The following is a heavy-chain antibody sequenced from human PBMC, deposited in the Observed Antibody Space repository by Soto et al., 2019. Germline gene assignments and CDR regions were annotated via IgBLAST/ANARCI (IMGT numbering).Heavy chain of an antibody. J-gene: IGHJ3*02. CDR1: GDSVSSNSAT. V-gene: IGHV6-1*01. D-gene: IGHD1-1*01. Sequence: SQTLSLTCAISGDSVSSNSATWNWIRQSPSRGLEWLGRTYYRSKWYNDYAVSVKSRITINPDTSKNQFSLQLNSVTPEDTAVYYCARISTMATPNAFDIWGQGTMVTVSS. CDR2: TYYRSKWYN. CDR3: ARISTMATPNAFDI.